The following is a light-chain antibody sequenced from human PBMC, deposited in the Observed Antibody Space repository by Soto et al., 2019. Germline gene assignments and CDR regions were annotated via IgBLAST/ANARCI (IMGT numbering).Light chain of an antibody. CDR3: QQYNSYSPT. J-gene: IGKJ1*01. CDR2: KAS. CDR1: QSISTW. V-gene: IGKV1-5*03. Sequence: DIQMTQSPSTLSASVGDRVTITCRASQSISTWLAWNQQEPGKAPKLLIHKASSLQSGVPSRFSGSGSGTDFTLTISSLQPDDFATYYCQQYNSYSPTFGQGTRVEIK.